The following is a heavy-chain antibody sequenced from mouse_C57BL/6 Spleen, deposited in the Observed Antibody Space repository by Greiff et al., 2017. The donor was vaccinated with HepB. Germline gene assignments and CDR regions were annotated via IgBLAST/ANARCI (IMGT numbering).Heavy chain of an antibody. V-gene: IGHV1-59*01. J-gene: IGHJ2*01. Sequence: QVQLQQPGAELVRPGTSVKLSCKASGYTFTSYWMHWVKQRPGQGLEWIGVIDPSDSYTNYNQKFKGKATLTVDTSSSTAYMQLSSLTSEDSAVYYCARKRNWVLFDYWGQGTTLTVSS. CDR2: IDPSDSYT. D-gene: IGHD4-1*01. CDR1: GYTFTSYW. CDR3: ARKRNWVLFDY.